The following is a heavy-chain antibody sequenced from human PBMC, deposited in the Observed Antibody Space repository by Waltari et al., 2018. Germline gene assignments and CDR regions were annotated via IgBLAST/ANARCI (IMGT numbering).Heavy chain of an antibody. V-gene: IGHV4-39*07. D-gene: IGHD4-17*01. J-gene: IGHJ4*02. CDR2: IYYSGST. CDR3: ARASMTTVTTFDY. Sequence: QLQLQESGPGLVKPSETLSLPCTVSGGPISSSSYSWGWIRQPPGKGLEWIGSIYYSGSTYYNPSLKSRVTISVDTSKNQFSLKLSSVTAADTAVYYCARASMTTVTTFDYWGQGTLVTVSS. CDR1: GGPISSSSYS.